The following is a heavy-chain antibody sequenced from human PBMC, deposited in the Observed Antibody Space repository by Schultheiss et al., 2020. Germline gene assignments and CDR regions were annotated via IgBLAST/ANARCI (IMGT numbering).Heavy chain of an antibody. CDR2: INAGNGNT. V-gene: IGHV1/OR15-3*02. CDR3: AREGPHGMDV. Sequence: ASVKVSCKASGYTFTGYYMHWVRQAPGQRLEWMGWINAGNGNTKYAQKLQGRVTMTTDTSTSTAYMELSSLRSEDTAVYYCAREGPHGMDVWGKGTTVTVSS. CDR1: GYTFTGYY. J-gene: IGHJ6*04.